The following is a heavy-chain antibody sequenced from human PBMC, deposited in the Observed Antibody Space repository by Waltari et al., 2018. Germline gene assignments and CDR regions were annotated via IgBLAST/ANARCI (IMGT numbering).Heavy chain of an antibody. CDR2: INPNSGGT. J-gene: IGHJ6*03. D-gene: IGHD2-15*01. V-gene: IGHV1-2*02. Sequence: QVQLVQSGAEVKKPGASVKVSCKASGYTFTGYYMHWVRQAPGQGLEWMGWINPNSGGTNYAQKVQGRVTMTRDTSISTAYMELSRLRSDDTAVYYCARGDIVVVVASHYYYYMDVWGKGTTVTVSS. CDR1: GYTFTGYY. CDR3: ARGDIVVVVASHYYYYMDV.